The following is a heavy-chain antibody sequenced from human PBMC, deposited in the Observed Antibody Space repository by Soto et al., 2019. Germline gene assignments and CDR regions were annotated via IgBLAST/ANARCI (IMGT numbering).Heavy chain of an antibody. D-gene: IGHD6-6*01. V-gene: IGHV4-39*01. J-gene: IGHJ5*02. CDR3: ERNRARNWFDP. Sequence: PSETLSLTCIVSGGSISSSSYYWGWIRQPPGKGLEWIGSIYYSGSTYYNPSLKSRVTISVDTSKNQFSLKLSSVTAADTAVFYCERNRARNWFDPWGQGTIVTVSS. CDR2: IYYSGST. CDR1: GGSISSSSYY.